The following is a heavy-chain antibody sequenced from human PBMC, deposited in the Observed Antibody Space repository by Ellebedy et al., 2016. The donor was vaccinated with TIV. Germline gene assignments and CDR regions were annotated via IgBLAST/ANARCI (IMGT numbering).Heavy chain of an antibody. CDR1: GFPFRSYA. J-gene: IGHJ4*02. V-gene: IGHV3-23*01. D-gene: IGHD2-15*01. CDR2: ISGSGGNT. Sequence: PGGSLRLSCAASGFPFRSYAMSWVRQAPGKGLEWVSAISGSGGNTYYADSVKGRFTISRNNSKNTLYLQMNSLRAEDTAVYYCAKDLHPRVGGNFNYWGQGTLVTVSS. CDR3: AKDLHPRVGGNFNY.